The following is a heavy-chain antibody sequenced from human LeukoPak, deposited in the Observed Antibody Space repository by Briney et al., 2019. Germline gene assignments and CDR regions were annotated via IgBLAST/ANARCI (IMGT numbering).Heavy chain of an antibody. CDR3: APSNYYGSGSYPPGDY. CDR1: GFTVSINS. CDR2: IYSGGNT. V-gene: IGHV3-53*05. J-gene: IGHJ4*02. D-gene: IGHD3-10*01. Sequence: GGSLRLSCTVSGFTVSINSMSWVRQAPGKGLEWVSFIYSGGNTHYSDSVKGRFTISRDNSKNTLYLQMNSLRAEDTAVYYCAPSNYYGSGSYPPGDYWGQGTLVTVSS.